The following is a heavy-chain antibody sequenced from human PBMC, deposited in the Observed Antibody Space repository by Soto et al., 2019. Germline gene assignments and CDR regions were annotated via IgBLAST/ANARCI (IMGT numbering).Heavy chain of an antibody. CDR3: ARDSGGTFSNWYFDL. CDR1: GFTFSGYP. D-gene: IGHD1-26*01. Sequence: QVQVVESGGGVVQPGKSLRLSCAASGFTFSGYPMHWVRQAPGKGLEWVAVISYDGSNQYYADSVKGRFTISRDNSKNTVYVQMNSLRAEDTAMYYCARDSGGTFSNWYFDLWGRGTLVTVSS. CDR2: ISYDGSNQ. J-gene: IGHJ2*01. V-gene: IGHV3-30-3*01.